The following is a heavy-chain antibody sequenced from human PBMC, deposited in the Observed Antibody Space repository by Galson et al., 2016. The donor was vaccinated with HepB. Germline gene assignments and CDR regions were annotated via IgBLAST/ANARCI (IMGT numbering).Heavy chain of an antibody. J-gene: IGHJ5*02. D-gene: IGHD6-13*01. V-gene: IGHV1-18*04. CDR2: ISAFNGDT. Sequence: SVKVSCKASGFTFGSFGITWVRQAPGQGLEWMGWISAFNGDTHSAQKFQGRITMTTDTLPSTAFLELTNLKSDDTAVYYCARDRAAGDIRNWFDPWGQGTLVTVSS. CDR1: GFTFGSFG. CDR3: ARDRAAGDIRNWFDP.